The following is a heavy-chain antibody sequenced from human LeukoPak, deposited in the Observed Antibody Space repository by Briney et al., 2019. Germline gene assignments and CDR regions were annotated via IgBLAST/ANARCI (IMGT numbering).Heavy chain of an antibody. CDR3: AKGYAVAALYYFDY. Sequence: GRSLRLSCAASGFTFSSYGMHWVLQAPGKGLEWVAVISYDGNNKYYADSVKGRFTISRDNSKNTLYLQMNSLRAEDTAVYYCAKGYAVAALYYFDYWGQGTLVTVSS. CDR2: ISYDGNNK. D-gene: IGHD6-19*01. V-gene: IGHV3-30*18. J-gene: IGHJ4*02. CDR1: GFTFSSYG.